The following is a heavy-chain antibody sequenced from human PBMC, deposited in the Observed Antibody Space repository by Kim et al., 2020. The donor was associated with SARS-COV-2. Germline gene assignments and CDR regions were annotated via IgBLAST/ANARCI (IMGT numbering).Heavy chain of an antibody. V-gene: IGHV3-7*01. D-gene: IGHD2-15*01. CDR1: GLTFDSHW. Sequence: GGSLRLSCTASGLTFDSHWMSWVRQAPGKGLEWVASIKQDGSEKQYVDSVKGRFTIFRDNAKKSLFMEMNSLRVEDTAMYYCARGRVGCAYWGQGTLVTASS. CDR3: ARGRVGCAY. CDR2: IKQDGSEK. J-gene: IGHJ4*02.